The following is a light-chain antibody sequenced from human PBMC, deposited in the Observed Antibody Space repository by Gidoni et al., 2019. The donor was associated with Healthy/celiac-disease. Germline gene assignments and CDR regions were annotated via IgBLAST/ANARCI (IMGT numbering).Light chain of an antibody. CDR3: QQYGSSPPWT. CDR2: GAS. Sequence: ESVLTQSPGTLSLSPGERATLSCRASQSVSSSYLAWYQQKPGQAPRLLLYGASSRATGIPDRFSGSGSGTDFTLTISRLEPEYFAVYYCQQYGSSPPWTFGPGTKVEIK. V-gene: IGKV3-20*01. J-gene: IGKJ1*01. CDR1: QSVSSSY.